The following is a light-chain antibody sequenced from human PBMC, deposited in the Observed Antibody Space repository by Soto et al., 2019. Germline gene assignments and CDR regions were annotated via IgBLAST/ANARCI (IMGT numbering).Light chain of an antibody. V-gene: IGLV1-51*01. Sequence: QSVLTQPPSVSAAPGQKVTISCSGSSSNIGNNYVSWYQQVPGTAPKLLIYDNNKRPSGIPDRFSGSKSGTSATLGITGLQTGDEADYYCGTWDSSLSAYVFGNGTKV. CDR1: SSNIGNNY. CDR3: GTWDSSLSAYV. J-gene: IGLJ1*01. CDR2: DNN.